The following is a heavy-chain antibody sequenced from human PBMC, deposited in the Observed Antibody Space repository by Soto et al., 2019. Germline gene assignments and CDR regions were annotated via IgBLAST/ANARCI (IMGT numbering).Heavy chain of an antibody. J-gene: IGHJ4*02. CDR2: ISWNSGSI. V-gene: IGHV3-9*01. CDR3: AKDMSFGSGWFYFDY. Sequence: PGGSLRLSCAASGFTFDDYVMHWVRQAPGKGLEWVSGISWNSGSIGYADSVKGRFTISRDNAKNSLYLQMNSLRAEDTALYYCAKDMSFGSGWFYFDYWGQGTLVTVSS. D-gene: IGHD6-19*01. CDR1: GFTFDDYV.